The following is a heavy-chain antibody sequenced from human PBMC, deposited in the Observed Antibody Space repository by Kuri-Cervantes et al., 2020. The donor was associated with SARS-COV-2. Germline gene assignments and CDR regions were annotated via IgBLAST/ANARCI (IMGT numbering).Heavy chain of an antibody. Sequence: SETLSLACTVSGGSSSSGGYYWSWIRQHPGKGLEWIGYIYYIGSTNYNPSLKSRVTISVDTSKYQFSLKLSSVTAADTAVYYCARGRLIVVVPADLGMDVWGQGTTVTVSS. CDR1: GGSSSSGGYY. V-gene: IGHV4-61*08. J-gene: IGHJ6*02. CDR3: ARGRLIVVVPADLGMDV. CDR2: IYYIGST. D-gene: IGHD2-2*01.